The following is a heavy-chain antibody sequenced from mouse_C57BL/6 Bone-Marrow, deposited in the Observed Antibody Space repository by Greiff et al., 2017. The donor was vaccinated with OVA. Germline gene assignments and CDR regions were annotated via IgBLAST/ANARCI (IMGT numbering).Heavy chain of an antibody. V-gene: IGHV1-63*01. CDR1: GYTFTNYW. Sequence: VQLQQSGAELVRPGPSVKMSCKASGYTFTNYWIGWAKQRPGHGLEWIGDIYPGGGYTNYNEKFKGKATLTADKSSSTAYMQFSSLTSEDSAIYYCARRGLLYYYAMDYWGQGTSVTVSS. CDR2: IYPGGGYT. D-gene: IGHD2-3*01. J-gene: IGHJ4*01. CDR3: ARRGLLYYYAMDY.